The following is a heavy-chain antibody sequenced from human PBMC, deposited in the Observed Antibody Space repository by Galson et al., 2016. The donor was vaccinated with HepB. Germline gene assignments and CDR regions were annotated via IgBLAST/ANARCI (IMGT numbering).Heavy chain of an antibody. CDR2: INIGNGNT. CDR3: ARVRSKDSWLPYFES. J-gene: IGHJ4*02. D-gene: IGHD3-22*01. CDR1: GYTFNSYA. Sequence: QSGAEVKKPGASVKVSCKASGYTFNSYAIHWLRQAPGQSLEWMGWINIGNGNTQYSLSFQGRVIITRDTSANTVYMEVDSLTAEDTSVYYCARVRSKDSWLPYFESWGQGTLVTVSS. V-gene: IGHV1-3*04.